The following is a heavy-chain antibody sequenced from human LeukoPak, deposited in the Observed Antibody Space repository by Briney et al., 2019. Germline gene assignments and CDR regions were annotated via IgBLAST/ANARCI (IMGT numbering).Heavy chain of an antibody. CDR2: TRYDGSNK. CDR1: GFTFSSYG. J-gene: IGHJ4*02. V-gene: IGHV3-30*02. D-gene: IGHD3-22*01. Sequence: TGGSLRLSCAASGFTFSSYGMHWVRQAPGKGLEWVAFTRYDGSNKYYADSVKGRFTISRDNSKNTLYLQMNSLRAEDTAVYYCAEGSNYYDSSGYYFWGQGTLVTVSS. CDR3: AEGSNYYDSSGYYF.